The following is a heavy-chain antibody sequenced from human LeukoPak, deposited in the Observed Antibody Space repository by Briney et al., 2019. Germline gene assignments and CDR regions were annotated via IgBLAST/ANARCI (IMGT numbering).Heavy chain of an antibody. V-gene: IGHV3-21*01. CDR2: ISSSSSSYI. J-gene: IGHJ3*02. D-gene: IGHD3-22*01. Sequence: GGSLRLSCAASGFTFSSYSMNWVRQAPGKGLEWVSSISSSSSSYIYYADSVKGRFTISRDNAKNSLYLQMNSLRAEDTAVYYCARAEYYYDSSDAFDIWGQGTMVTVSS. CDR1: GFTFSSYS. CDR3: ARAEYYYDSSDAFDI.